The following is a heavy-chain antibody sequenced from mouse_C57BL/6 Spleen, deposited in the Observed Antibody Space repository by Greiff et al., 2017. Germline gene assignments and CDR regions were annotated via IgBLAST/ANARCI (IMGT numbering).Heavy chain of an antibody. CDR3: ASGDDYDADCYAMDY. CDR2: IYPGDGDT. V-gene: IGHV1-82*01. Sequence: QVQLQQSGPELVKPGASVKISCKASGYAFSSSWMNWVKQRPGQGLEWIGRIYPGDGDTNYNGKFKGKATLTADKSSSTAYMQLSSLTSEDSAVYFCASGDDYDADCYAMDYWGQGTSVTVSS. D-gene: IGHD2-4*01. J-gene: IGHJ4*01. CDR1: GYAFSSSW.